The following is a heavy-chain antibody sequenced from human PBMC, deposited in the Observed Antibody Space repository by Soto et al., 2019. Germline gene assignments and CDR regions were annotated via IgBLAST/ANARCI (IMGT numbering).Heavy chain of an antibody. CDR3: ARSPGSGSYYWNY. V-gene: IGHV1-69*13. CDR1: GGTFSSYA. Sequence: SVKVSCKASGGTFSSYAISWVRQAPGQGLEWMGGIIPIFGTANYAQKFQGRVTITADESTSTAYMELSSLRSEDTAVYYCARSPGSGSYYWNYWGQGTLVTVSS. D-gene: IGHD1-26*01. CDR2: IIPIFGTA. J-gene: IGHJ4*02.